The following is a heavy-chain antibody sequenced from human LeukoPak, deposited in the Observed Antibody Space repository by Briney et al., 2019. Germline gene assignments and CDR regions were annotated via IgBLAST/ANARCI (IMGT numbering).Heavy chain of an antibody. Sequence: GESLKISCKGSGYSFTSYWITWVRQMPGKGLEWMGRINPSDSETNYSPSFQGHVTMSADKSISTAYLQWSGLKASDTAMYYCARDGARYCSSITCFIKWFDPWGQGTLVTVSS. CDR1: GYSFTSYW. CDR2: INPSDSET. D-gene: IGHD2-2*01. V-gene: IGHV5-10-1*01. J-gene: IGHJ5*02. CDR3: ARDGARYCSSITCFIKWFDP.